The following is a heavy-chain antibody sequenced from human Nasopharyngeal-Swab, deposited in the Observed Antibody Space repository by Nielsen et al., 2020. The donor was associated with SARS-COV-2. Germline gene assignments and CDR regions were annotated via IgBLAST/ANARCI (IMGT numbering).Heavy chain of an antibody. CDR3: ARSGHGPPFDY. CDR1: GFTFDDYA. CDR2: ISWNSGSI. V-gene: IGHV3-9*01. J-gene: IGHJ4*02. D-gene: IGHD5-12*01. Sequence: GGSLRLSCAASGFTFDDYAMHWVRQAPGKGLEWVSGISWNSGSIGYADSVKGRFTISRDNAKNSLYLQMNSLRAEDTAVYYCARSGHGPPFDYWGQGTLVTVSS.